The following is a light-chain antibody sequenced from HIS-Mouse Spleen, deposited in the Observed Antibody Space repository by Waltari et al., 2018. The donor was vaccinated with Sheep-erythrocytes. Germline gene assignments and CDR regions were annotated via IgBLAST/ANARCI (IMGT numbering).Light chain of an antibody. Sequence: QSALTQPRSVSGSHGQSVTISCTGTSRDVGGYNYVSWYQQHPGKAPKLMIYDVSKRPSGVPDRFSGSKSGNTASLTISGLQAEDEADYYCCSYAGSYNHVFATGTKVTVL. CDR3: CSYAGSYNHV. CDR2: DVS. CDR1: SRDVGGYNY. V-gene: IGLV2-11*01. J-gene: IGLJ1*01.